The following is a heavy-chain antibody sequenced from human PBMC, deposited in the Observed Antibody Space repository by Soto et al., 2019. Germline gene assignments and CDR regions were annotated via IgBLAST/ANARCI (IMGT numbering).Heavy chain of an antibody. CDR1: GFTFNTYA. J-gene: IGHJ4*02. Sequence: QVHLVECGGGVVHTGRSLRLSCAASGFTFNTYAMHWVRQAPGKGLEWVAVISYDGFNKYYTDSVKGRFTISRDNSKNTLYLQMNSLKPEDSAVYYCAGVEDEGGSYYDWGQGTLVTVSS. V-gene: IGHV3-30*10. D-gene: IGHD1-26*01. CDR3: AGVEDEGGSYYD. CDR2: ISYDGFNK.